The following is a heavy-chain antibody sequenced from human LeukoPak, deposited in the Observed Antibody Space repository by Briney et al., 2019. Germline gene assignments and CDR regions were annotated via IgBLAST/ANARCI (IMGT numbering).Heavy chain of an antibody. V-gene: IGHV3-7*01. Sequence: PGGSLRLSCAASGFTFSSDWMSWVRQAPGKGLEWVANIKQDGSEKYYVDSVKGRFTISRDNAKNSLYLQMNSLRAEDTAVYYCARDVPSSSWFYYYYYYMDVWGKGTTVTVSS. J-gene: IGHJ6*03. CDR3: ARDVPSSSWFYYYYYYMDV. CDR1: GFTFSSDW. CDR2: IKQDGSEK. D-gene: IGHD6-13*01.